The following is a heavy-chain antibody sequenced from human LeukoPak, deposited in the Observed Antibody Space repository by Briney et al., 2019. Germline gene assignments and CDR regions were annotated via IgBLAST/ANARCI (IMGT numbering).Heavy chain of an antibody. V-gene: IGHV1-18*01. CDR3: ARDRRNTYYYDSSGYSPLDY. CDR1: GGTFSSYA. D-gene: IGHD3-22*01. CDR2: ISAYNGNT. J-gene: IGHJ4*02. Sequence: SVKVSCKASGGTFSSYAISWVRQAPGQGLEWMGWISAYNGNTNYAQKLQGRVTMTTDTSTSTAYMELRSLRSDDTAVYYCARDRRNTYYYDSSGYSPLDYWGQGTLVTVSS.